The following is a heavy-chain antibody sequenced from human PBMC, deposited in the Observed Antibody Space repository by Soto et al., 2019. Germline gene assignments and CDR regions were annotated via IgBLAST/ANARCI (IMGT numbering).Heavy chain of an antibody. D-gene: IGHD3-16*01. CDR3: AKDRSGGIFDY. J-gene: IGHJ4*02. CDR2: ISYDGSNK. CDR1: GFTFSSYG. V-gene: IGHV3-30*18. Sequence: PGGSLRLSCAASGFTFSSYGMHWVRQAPGKGLEWVAVISYDGSNKYYADSVKGRFTISRDNSKNTLYLQMNSLRAEDTAVYYCAKDRSGGIFDYWGQGALVTVSS.